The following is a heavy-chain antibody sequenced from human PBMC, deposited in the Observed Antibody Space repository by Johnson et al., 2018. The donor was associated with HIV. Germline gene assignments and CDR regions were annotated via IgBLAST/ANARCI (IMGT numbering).Heavy chain of an antibody. Sequence: QMQLVESGGGLVQPGGSLRLSCAASGFTVSSNYMSWVRQAPGKGLQWVPFIHYDAIGKYSGGAVMGRFTFSRDNSKNMLDLQMNSLRAEDTALYYCARVRERWELLLSDGSDIWGQGTMVTVSS. CDR1: GFTVSSNY. J-gene: IGHJ3*02. CDR2: IHYDAIGK. V-gene: IGHV3-30*02. D-gene: IGHD1-26*01. CDR3: ARVRERWELLLSDGSDI.